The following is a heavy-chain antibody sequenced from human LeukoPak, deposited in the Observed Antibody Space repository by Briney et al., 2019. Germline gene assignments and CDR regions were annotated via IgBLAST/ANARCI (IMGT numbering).Heavy chain of an antibody. CDR2: ISGGGGST. Sequence: GGTLRLSCAASGFTFSSYGMSWVRQAPGKGLEWVSAISGGGGSTYYADSVKGRFTISRDNSKNTLYLQMNSLRAEDTAVYYCAKKVTTGDLAWFDSWGQGTLVTVSS. J-gene: IGHJ5*01. D-gene: IGHD4-17*01. CDR3: AKKVTTGDLAWFDS. CDR1: GFTFSSYG. V-gene: IGHV3-23*01.